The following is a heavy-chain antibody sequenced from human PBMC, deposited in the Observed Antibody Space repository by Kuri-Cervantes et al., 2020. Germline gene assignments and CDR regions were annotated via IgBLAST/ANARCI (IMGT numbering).Heavy chain of an antibody. D-gene: IGHD4-11*01. CDR3: ARDERVTWWPTYYYYYGMDV. Sequence: SETLSLTCTVSGGSVSSGSYYWSWIRQPPGKGLEWIGYIYHSGSTNYNPSLKSRVTISVDTSKNQFSLKLSSVTAADTAVYYCARDERVTWWPTYYYYYGMDVWGQGTTVTVSS. J-gene: IGHJ6*02. CDR1: GGSVSSGSYY. V-gene: IGHV4-61*01. CDR2: IYHSGST.